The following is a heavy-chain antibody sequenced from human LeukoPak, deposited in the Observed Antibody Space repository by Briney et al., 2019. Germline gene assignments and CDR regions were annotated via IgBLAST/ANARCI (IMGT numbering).Heavy chain of an antibody. Sequence: GASVKVSCKASGYTFTGYYMHWVRQAPGQGLEWMGWINPNSGGTNYAQKFQGRVTITADKSTSTAYMELSSLRSEDTAVYYCARDRTYPAVVTYDYWGQGTLVTVSS. CDR3: ARDRTYPAVVTYDY. CDR2: INPNSGGT. D-gene: IGHD2-21*02. V-gene: IGHV1-2*02. J-gene: IGHJ4*02. CDR1: GYTFTGYY.